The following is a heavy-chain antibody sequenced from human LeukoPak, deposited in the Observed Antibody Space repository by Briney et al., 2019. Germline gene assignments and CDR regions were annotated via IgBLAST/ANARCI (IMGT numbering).Heavy chain of an antibody. CDR3: ARESSGPTIDI. J-gene: IGHJ3*02. Sequence: GASVKVSCKASGGTFSSYAISWMRQAPGQGLEWMGRIIPIFGIANYAQKFQGRVTITADKSTSTAYMELSSLRSEDTAVYYCARESSGPTIDIWGQGTMVTVSS. CDR2: IIPIFGIA. D-gene: IGHD3-22*01. V-gene: IGHV1-69*04. CDR1: GGTFSSYA.